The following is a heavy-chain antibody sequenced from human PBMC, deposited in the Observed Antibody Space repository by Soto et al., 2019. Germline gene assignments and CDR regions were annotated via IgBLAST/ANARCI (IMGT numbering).Heavy chain of an antibody. CDR2: IDPSDSYT. CDR1: GYSFTDYW. V-gene: IGHV5-10-1*01. Sequence: GESLKISCKGSGYSFTDYWISWVRQTPGKGLEWMGRIDPSDSYTSYSPSFQGHVTISSDKSISTAYLQWGSLKASDTAMYYCARHRGGTTDYFDYWGQGILVTVSS. D-gene: IGHD3-10*01. J-gene: IGHJ4*02. CDR3: ARHRGGTTDYFDY.